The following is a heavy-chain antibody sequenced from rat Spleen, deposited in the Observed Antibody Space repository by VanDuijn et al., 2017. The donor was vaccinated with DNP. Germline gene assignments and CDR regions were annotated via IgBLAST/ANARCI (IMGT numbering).Heavy chain of an antibody. V-gene: IGHV5-22*01. D-gene: IGHD4-3*01. J-gene: IGHJ2*01. CDR1: GFTFSDYY. CDR2: IGSDGYAP. CDR3: VRWNSGHFDY. Sequence: EVQLVESGGGLVQPGRSLKLSCAASGFTFSDYYMAWVRQAPTKGLECVAYIGSDGYAPYYGDSVKGRFTISRYNTKSTLYLQMNSLRSEDMATYYCVRWNSGHFDYWGQGVMVTVSS.